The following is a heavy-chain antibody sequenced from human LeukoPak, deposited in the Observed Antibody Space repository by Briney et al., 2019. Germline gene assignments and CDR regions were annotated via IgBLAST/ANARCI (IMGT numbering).Heavy chain of an antibody. CDR1: GGSFSGYY. CDR2: INHSGST. CDR3: ARGGYCSSTSCYTRPYDY. V-gene: IGHV4-34*01. J-gene: IGHJ4*02. Sequence: PSETLSLTCAVYGGSFSGYYWSWIRQPPGKGLEWIGEINHSGSTNYNPSLKSRVTISPDTSKNQFSLRLSSVTAADTAVYYCARGGYCSSTSCYTRPYDYWGQGTLVTVSS. D-gene: IGHD2-2*02.